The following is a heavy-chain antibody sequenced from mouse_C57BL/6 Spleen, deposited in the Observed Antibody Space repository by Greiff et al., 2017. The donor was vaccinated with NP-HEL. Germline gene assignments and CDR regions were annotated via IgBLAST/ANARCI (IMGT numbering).Heavy chain of an antibody. CDR3: ASGDYDY. CDR1: GYTFTSYW. Sequence: VQLQQPGAELVMPGASVKLSCKASGYTFTSYWMHWVKQRPGQGLEWIGEIDPSDSYNNYNQKFKGKSTLTVDKSSSTAYMQLSSLTSEDSAVYYCASGDYDYWGQGTLVTVSA. V-gene: IGHV1-69*01. J-gene: IGHJ3*01. CDR2: IDPSDSYN. D-gene: IGHD2-4*01.